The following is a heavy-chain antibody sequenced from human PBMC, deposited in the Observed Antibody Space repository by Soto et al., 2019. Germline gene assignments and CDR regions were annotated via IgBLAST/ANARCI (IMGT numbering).Heavy chain of an antibody. Sequence: QLQLQESGPGLVKPSETLSLTCTVSGGSISSFSYYWGWIRQPPGTGLEWIGSIYYSGSTYYNPSLKSRVAISVVTSKNQFSLQLSSVTASDTAVYYCARPSGSYLYYFDYWGQGTLVTVSS. CDR3: ARPSGSYLYYFDY. J-gene: IGHJ4*02. V-gene: IGHV4-39*01. D-gene: IGHD1-26*01. CDR1: GGSISSFSYY. CDR2: IYYSGST.